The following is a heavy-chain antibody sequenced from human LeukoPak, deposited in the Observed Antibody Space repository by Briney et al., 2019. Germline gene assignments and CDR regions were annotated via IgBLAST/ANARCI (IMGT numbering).Heavy chain of an antibody. CDR3: ARGNSYDLIDYF. CDR2: INPNSGGT. CDR1: GGTFSSYA. J-gene: IGHJ4*02. D-gene: IGHD5-18*01. V-gene: IGHV1-2*02. Sequence: ASVKVSCKASGGTFSSYAISWVRQAPGQGLEWMGWINPNSGGTNYAQKFQGRVTMTRDTSISTAYMELSRLRSDDTAVYYCARGNSYDLIDYFWGQGTLVTVSS.